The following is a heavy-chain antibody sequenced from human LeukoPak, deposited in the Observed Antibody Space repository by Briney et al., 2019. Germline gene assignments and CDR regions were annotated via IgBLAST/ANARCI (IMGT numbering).Heavy chain of an antibody. Sequence: GSLRLSCAPSVFTFSIDIMNCVRPAPGKGLEWVSSISSSSSYIYYAVSVQGRFTISRDNAKNSLYLQMNSLRAEDTAVYYCASGAGPFDYWGQGTLVTVSS. D-gene: IGHD6-19*01. CDR2: ISSSSSYI. V-gene: IGHV3-21*01. CDR1: VFTFSIDI. CDR3: ASGAGPFDY. J-gene: IGHJ4*02.